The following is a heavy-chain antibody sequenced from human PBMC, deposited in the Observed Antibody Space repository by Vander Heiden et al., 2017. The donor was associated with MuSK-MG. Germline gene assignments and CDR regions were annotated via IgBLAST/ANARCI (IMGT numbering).Heavy chain of an antibody. Sequence: QVQLVESGGGLVKPGGSLRLSCAASGFTFSDYYMGGISQAPGKGLEWVSYITGRGSTIYYADAGKGRFTISRDNAKNSLYMQMNRMRAEETAVYYCARDGRDDDTFPPPDYWGQGTMVTVSS. V-gene: IGHV3-11*01. CDR2: ITGRGSTI. D-gene: IGHD1-1*01. J-gene: IGHJ4*02. CDR1: GFTFSDYY. CDR3: ARDGRDDDTFPPPDY.